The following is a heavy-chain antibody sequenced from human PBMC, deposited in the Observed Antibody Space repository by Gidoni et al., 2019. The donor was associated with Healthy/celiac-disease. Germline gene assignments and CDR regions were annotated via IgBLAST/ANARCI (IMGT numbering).Heavy chain of an antibody. Sequence: QVQLQESGPGLVKPPQTLSLTCTSPGGSISRGDYYWSWFRQPPGKGLEWIGYIYYSGSTYYNPSLKSRVTISVDTSKNQFSLKLSSVTAADTAVYYCARVGEAARPKYYFDYWGQGTLVTVSS. V-gene: IGHV4-30-4*01. CDR3: ARVGEAARPKYYFDY. CDR1: GGSISRGDYY. J-gene: IGHJ4*02. D-gene: IGHD6-6*01. CDR2: IYYSGST.